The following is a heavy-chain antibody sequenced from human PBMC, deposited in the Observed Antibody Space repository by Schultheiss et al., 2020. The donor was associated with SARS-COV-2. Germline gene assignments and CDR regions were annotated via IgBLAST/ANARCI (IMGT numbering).Heavy chain of an antibody. CDR3: AGGTTVTN. Sequence: ASVKVSCKASGYTFTSYGISWVRQAPGQGLEWMGWISPYNGNTKYAQKFQGRVTMTRDTSISTAYMELSRLRSDDTAVYYCAGGTTVTNWGQGTLVTVSS. V-gene: IGHV1-18*01. CDR1: GYTFTSYG. D-gene: IGHD4-11*01. CDR2: ISPYNGNT. J-gene: IGHJ4*02.